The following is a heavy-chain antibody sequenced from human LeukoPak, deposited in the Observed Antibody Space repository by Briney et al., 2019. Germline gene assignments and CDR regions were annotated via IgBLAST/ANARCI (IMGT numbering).Heavy chain of an antibody. Sequence: SETLSLTCTVSGGSISSYYWSWIRQPPGKGLEWIGYIYYSGSTNYNPSLKSRVTISVDTSKNQFSLKLISVTAADRAVYYCARHGYIYTSAFDIWGQGTMVTVSS. CDR2: IYYSGST. J-gene: IGHJ3*02. CDR1: GGSISSYY. D-gene: IGHD5-18*01. V-gene: IGHV4-59*01. CDR3: ARHGYIYTSAFDI.